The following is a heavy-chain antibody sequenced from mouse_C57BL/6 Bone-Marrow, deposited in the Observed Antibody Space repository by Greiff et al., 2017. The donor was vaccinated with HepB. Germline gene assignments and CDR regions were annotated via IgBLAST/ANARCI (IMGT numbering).Heavy chain of an antibody. D-gene: IGHD1-1*01. CDR3: ARGGLYGSSLYWYFDV. V-gene: IGHV5-16*01. Sequence: EVQLVESEGGLVQPGISMKLSCTASGFTFSDYYMAWVRQVPEKGLEWVANINYDGSSTYYLDSLKSRFIISRDNAKNILYLQMSSLKSEDTATYYWARGGLYGSSLYWYFDVWGTGTTVTVSS. CDR1: GFTFSDYY. CDR2: INYDGSST. J-gene: IGHJ1*03.